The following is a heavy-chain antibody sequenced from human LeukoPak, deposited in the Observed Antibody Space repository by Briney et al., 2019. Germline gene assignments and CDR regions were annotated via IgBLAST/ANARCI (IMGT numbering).Heavy chain of an antibody. CDR3: ARGPRIWFGEVPCDY. J-gene: IGHJ4*02. Sequence: ASVKVSCKASGYTFTSYGISWVRQAPGQGLEWMGWISAYNGNTNYAQKLQGRVTMTTDTSTSTAYMELRSLRSDDTAVYYCARGPRIWFGEVPCDYWGQGTLVTVSS. CDR1: GYTFTSYG. D-gene: IGHD3-10*01. CDR2: ISAYNGNT. V-gene: IGHV1-18*01.